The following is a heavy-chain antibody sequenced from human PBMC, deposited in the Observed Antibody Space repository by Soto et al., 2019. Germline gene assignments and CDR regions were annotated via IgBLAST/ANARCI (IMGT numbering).Heavy chain of an antibody. J-gene: IGHJ6*02. CDR2: IIPIFGTA. CDR1: GGTFSSYA. D-gene: IGHD6-19*01. V-gene: IGHV1-69*13. CDR3: ASPKVYSSGWYPSYYYGMDV. Sequence: SVKVSCKASGGTFSSYAISWVRQAPGQGLEWMGGIIPIFGTANYAQKFQGRVTITADESTSTAYMELSSLRSEDTAVYYCASPKVYSSGWYPSYYYGMDVWGQGTTVTVSS.